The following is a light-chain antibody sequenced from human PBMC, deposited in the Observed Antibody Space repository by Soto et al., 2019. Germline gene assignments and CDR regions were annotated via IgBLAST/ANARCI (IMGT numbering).Light chain of an antibody. CDR1: SSNIGSNY. V-gene: IGLV1-47*01. CDR2: RNN. Sequence: QSVLTQPPSASGTPGQRVTISCSGSSSNIGSNYVYWYQQLPGTAPKLLIYRNNQRPSGVPDRFSRSKSGTSASLAISGLRSVDEADYYCAAWDYCLSGRDLVFGGGTKLTVL. J-gene: IGLJ2*01. CDR3: AAWDYCLSGRDLV.